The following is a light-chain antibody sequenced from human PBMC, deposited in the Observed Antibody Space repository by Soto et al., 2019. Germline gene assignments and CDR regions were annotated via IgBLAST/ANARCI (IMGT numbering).Light chain of an antibody. V-gene: IGKV3-11*01. CDR3: QLSQQLTSWPLIG. Sequence: IMRTQSPATLSVSPGERATLSCRASQRVSRNLAWYQQRPGQPPRILIYDASFRATGIPERFSGSGSGTDFTLSISSLEPEDFAVYYFQLSQQLTSWPLIGFCHGTRLENK. CDR1: QRVSRN. CDR2: DAS. J-gene: IGKJ5*01.